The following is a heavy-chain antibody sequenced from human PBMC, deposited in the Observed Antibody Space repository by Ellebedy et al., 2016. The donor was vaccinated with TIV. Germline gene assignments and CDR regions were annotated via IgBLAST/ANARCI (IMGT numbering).Heavy chain of an antibody. CDR1: GFTFSNYN. V-gene: IGHV3-48*01. CDR2: ISYDSSTT. D-gene: IGHD5-24*01. Sequence: GGSLRLSXAASGFTFSNYNMHWVRQAPGKGLEWVSFISYDSSTTYFADSVKGRFTISRDNAKNSLYLQMNSLRAEDTAVYYCARHHRRDGYKTFDYWGQGTLVTVSS. J-gene: IGHJ4*02. CDR3: ARHHRRDGYKTFDY.